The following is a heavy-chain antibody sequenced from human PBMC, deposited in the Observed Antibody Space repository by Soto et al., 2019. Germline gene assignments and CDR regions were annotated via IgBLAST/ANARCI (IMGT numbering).Heavy chain of an antibody. D-gene: IGHD3-10*01. V-gene: IGHV1-18*01. Sequence: QVHLVQSGAEVKKPGASVKVSCKGSGYAFTTYGITWVRQAPGQGLEWMGWISAHNGNTNYAQKLQGRVTVTRDTSTRTAYMELRSLSSDDTAVYDCARGRYGEYWGQGALVTVSS. CDR1: GYAFTTYG. J-gene: IGHJ4*02. CDR3: ARGRYGEY. CDR2: ISAHNGNT.